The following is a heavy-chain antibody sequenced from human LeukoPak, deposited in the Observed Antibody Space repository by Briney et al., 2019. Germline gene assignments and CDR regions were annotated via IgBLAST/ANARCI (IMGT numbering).Heavy chain of an antibody. J-gene: IGHJ6*03. CDR2: ISAVGTYI. V-gene: IGHV3-21*01. CDR3: ARGGIAGRAVYYYYMDV. Sequence: PGGSLRLSCAASGFTFRSYTIHWVRQAPGKGLEWVSSISAVGTYIYYADSVKGRFTISRGNVEKSAYLELSGLTGQNTAIYYCARGGIAGRAVYYYYMDVWGKGTTVTVSS. D-gene: IGHD6-6*01. CDR1: GFTFRSYT.